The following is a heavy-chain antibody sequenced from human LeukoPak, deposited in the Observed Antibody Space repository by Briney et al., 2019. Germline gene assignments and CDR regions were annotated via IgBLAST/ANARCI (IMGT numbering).Heavy chain of an antibody. CDR2: IFASGHP. D-gene: IGHD4-11*01. CDR3: ARVGYSNSYDY. J-gene: IGHJ4*02. CDR1: GGSISSGSYY. Sequence: PSETLSLTCTVSGGSISSGSYYWSWLRQPAEKGLESIGRIFASGHPDYNPSLKSRVTMSLDTSKNQFSLRRSSATAADTARYYCARVGYSNSYDYWGQGTLVTVSS. V-gene: IGHV4-61*02.